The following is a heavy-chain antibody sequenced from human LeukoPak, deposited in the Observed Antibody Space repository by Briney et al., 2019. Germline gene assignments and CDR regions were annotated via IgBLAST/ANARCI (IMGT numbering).Heavy chain of an antibody. CDR2: IKSKGYGGTT. J-gene: IGHJ6*02. CDR3: TRGPTQQWVYYGMDV. Sequence: GSLRLSCTTSGFTFGDHAMSWVRQAPGKGLEWVGFIKSKGYGGTTEYAASVKGRFAISRDDSKSIAYLQMNSLKTEDTAVYYPTRGPTQQWVYYGMDVWGQGTTVIVSS. D-gene: IGHD5-18*01. V-gene: IGHV3-49*04. CDR1: GFTFGDHA.